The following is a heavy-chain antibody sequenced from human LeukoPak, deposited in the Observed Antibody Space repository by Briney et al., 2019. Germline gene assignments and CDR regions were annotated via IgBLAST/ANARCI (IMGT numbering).Heavy chain of an antibody. CDR2: ISYDGSNK. D-gene: IGHD3-3*01. CDR3: AKDYDFWSGYSSTPFDY. J-gene: IGHJ4*02. Sequence: GRSLRLSCAASGFTFSSYGMHWVRQAPGKGLEWVAVISYDGSNKYYADSVKGRFTFSRDNSKNTLYLQMNSLRAEDTAVYYCAKDYDFWSGYSSTPFDYWGQGTLVTVSS. V-gene: IGHV3-30*18. CDR1: GFTFSSYG.